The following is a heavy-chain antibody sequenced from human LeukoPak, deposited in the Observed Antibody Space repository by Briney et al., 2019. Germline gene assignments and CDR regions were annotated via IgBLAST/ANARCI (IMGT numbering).Heavy chain of an antibody. V-gene: IGHV3-7*04. CDR1: GFTLSSYW. J-gene: IGHJ4*02. CDR2: IKQDGSEK. CDR3: ARGKYYFDY. Sequence: PGGSLRLSCVASGFTLSSYWMSWVRQAPGKGLEWVANIKQDGSEKYYVDSVKGRFTISRDNAKNSLYLQMNSLRAEDTAVYYCARGKYYFDYWGQGTLVTVSS.